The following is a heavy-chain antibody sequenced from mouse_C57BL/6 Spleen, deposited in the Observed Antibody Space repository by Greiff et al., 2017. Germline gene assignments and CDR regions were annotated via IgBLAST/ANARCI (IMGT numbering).Heavy chain of an antibody. CDR3: APYYDYDLAWFAY. CDR2: IHPNSGST. Sequence: VQLQQPGAELVKPGASVKLSCKASGYTFTSYWMHWVKQRPGQGLEWIGMIHPNSGSTNYNEKFKSKATLTVDKSSSTAYMQLSSLTSEDSAVYYCAPYYDYDLAWFAYWGQGTLVTVSA. J-gene: IGHJ3*01. V-gene: IGHV1-64*01. CDR1: GYTFTSYW. D-gene: IGHD2-4*01.